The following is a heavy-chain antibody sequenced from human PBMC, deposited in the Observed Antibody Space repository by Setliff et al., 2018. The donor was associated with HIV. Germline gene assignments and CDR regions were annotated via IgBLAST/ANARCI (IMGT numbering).Heavy chain of an antibody. CDR1: GYGFTVHW. CDR2: ISTSDGSG. Sequence: ASVKVSCKTSGYGFTVHWLHWVRQVPGQGFEYMGWISTSDGSGKYEEKFQGRVTMTRDTSITTAYMELSSLISDDTAVYYCAREERYYDGKGALDYWGQGMLVTVS. J-gene: IGHJ4*02. D-gene: IGHD3-22*01. V-gene: IGHV1-2*02. CDR3: AREERYYDGKGALDY.